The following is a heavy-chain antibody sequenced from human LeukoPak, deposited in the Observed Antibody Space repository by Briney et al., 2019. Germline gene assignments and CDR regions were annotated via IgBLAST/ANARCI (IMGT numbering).Heavy chain of an antibody. CDR3: AHRPDPPIFGGWFDP. Sequence: KESGPTLVKPTQTLTLTCTFSGFSLSTSGVGVGWIRQPPGKALEWLALIYWDDDKRYSPSLKSRLTITKDTSKNQVVLTMTNMDPVDTATYYCAHRPDPPIFGGWFDPWDQGTLVTVSS. V-gene: IGHV2-5*02. J-gene: IGHJ5*02. D-gene: IGHD3-3*01. CDR2: IYWDDDK. CDR1: GFSLSTSGVG.